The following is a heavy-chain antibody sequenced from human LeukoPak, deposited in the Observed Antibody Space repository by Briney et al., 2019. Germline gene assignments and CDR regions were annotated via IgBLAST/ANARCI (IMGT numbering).Heavy chain of an antibody. CDR1: GGSISSYY. V-gene: IGHV4-4*07. D-gene: IGHD6-19*01. J-gene: IGHJ2*01. Sequence: SETLSLTCTVSGGSISSYYWSWIRQPAGKGLEWIGRIYTSGSTNYNPSLKSRVTMSVDTSKNQFSLKLSSVTAADTAVYYWARVVAGYSSGLGLYWYFDLWGRGTLVTVSS. CDR3: ARVVAGYSSGLGLYWYFDL. CDR2: IYTSGST.